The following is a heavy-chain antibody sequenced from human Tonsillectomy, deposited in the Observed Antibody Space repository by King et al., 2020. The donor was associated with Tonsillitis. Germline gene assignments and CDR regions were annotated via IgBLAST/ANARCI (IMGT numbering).Heavy chain of an antibody. J-gene: IGHJ4*02. CDR3: TRGELRPEYFFDY. V-gene: IGHV3-49*03. D-gene: IGHD1-26*01. Sequence: VQLVESGGGLVQPGRCLRLSCTASGFTFGDYAVNWFRQAPGKGLEWVGFIRSKAYGGTTEYAASVKGRFTISRDDSKSIAYLQMNSLKTEDTAVYYCTRGELRPEYFFDYWGQGTLVTFSS. CDR2: IRSKAYGGTT. CDR1: GFTFGDYA.